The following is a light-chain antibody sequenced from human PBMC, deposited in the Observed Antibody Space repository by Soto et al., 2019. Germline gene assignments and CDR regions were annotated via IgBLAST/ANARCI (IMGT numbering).Light chain of an antibody. V-gene: IGKV1-12*01. CDR3: QQANSFPWT. CDR2: SAS. Sequence: DIQMTQSPSSLSASVGDRVTITCRASQGISGWLAWYQQKPGQAPKLLIYSASTLQSGVPSRFSGSGSGPDFTLSISSLQTEDFGTYYCQQANSFPWTFGQGTKVDI. J-gene: IGKJ1*01. CDR1: QGISGW.